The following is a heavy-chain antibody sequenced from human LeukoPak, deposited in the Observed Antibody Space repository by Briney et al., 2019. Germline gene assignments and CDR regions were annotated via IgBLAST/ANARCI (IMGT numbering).Heavy chain of an antibody. CDR3: ARGYSGYDYFDY. CDR1: GGSISSGSYY. J-gene: IGHJ4*02. CDR2: IYTSGST. D-gene: IGHD5-12*01. V-gene: IGHV4-61*02. Sequence: KPSQTLSLTCTVSGGSISSGSYYWSWIRQPAGKGLEWIGRIYTSGSTNYNPSLKSRVTISVDTSKNQFSLKLSSVTAADMAVYYCARGYSGYDYFDYWGQGTLVTVSS.